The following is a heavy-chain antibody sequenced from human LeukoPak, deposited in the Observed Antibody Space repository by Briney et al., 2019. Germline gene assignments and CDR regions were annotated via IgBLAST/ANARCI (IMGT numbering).Heavy chain of an antibody. CDR2: ISYSGST. CDR1: GSSINVYY. CDR3: ARVTGYIVEDYFDY. D-gene: IGHD3-22*01. Sequence: SETLSLTCTVSGSSINVYYWSWIRQSPGKGLEWIAYISYSGSTNYNPSLKSRVTISVDTSKNQFSLRLSFVTAADTAVYYCARVTGYIVEDYFDYWGQGTLVTVSS. J-gene: IGHJ4*02. V-gene: IGHV4-59*01.